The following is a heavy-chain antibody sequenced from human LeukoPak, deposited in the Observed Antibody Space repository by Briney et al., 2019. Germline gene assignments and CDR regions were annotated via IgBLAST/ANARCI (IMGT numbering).Heavy chain of an antibody. J-gene: IGHJ4*02. V-gene: IGHV1-2*02. CDR3: ARAEQNYYDSSGYFTPFDY. CDR1: GYTFTDYY. D-gene: IGHD3-22*01. CDR2: INPNSGGT. Sequence: ASVKVSCKASGYTFTDYYMHWVRQAPGQGLEWMGWINPNSGGTNYAQNFQGRVTMTRDTSISTAYMELSRLRSDDTAVYYCARAEQNYYDSSGYFTPFDYWGQGTLSPSPQ.